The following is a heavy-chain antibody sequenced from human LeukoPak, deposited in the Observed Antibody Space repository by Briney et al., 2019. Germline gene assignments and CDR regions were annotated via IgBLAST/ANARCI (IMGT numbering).Heavy chain of an antibody. V-gene: IGHV3-33*08. D-gene: IGHD6-6*01. Sequence: GRSLRLSCAASGFTFSSYGMHWVRQAPGKGLEWVAVIWYGGSNKYYADSVKGRFTISRDNSKNTLYLQMNSLRAEDTAVYYCAKSARRPNWYFDFWGRGTLVTVSS. CDR1: GFTFSSYG. J-gene: IGHJ2*01. CDR3: AKSARRPNWYFDF. CDR2: IWYGGSNK.